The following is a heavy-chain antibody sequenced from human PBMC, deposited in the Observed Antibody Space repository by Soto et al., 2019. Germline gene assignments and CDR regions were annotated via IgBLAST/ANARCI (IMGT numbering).Heavy chain of an antibody. Sequence: SETLSLTCTVSGGSISSSSYYWGWIRQPPGKGLEWIGSIYYSGNTYYNPSLKSRVTISVDTAKNQFSLKLSSVTAADTAVYYCARQYYFGSGSYSNRPFDFWGQGNLVTVSS. D-gene: IGHD3-10*01. V-gene: IGHV4-39*01. J-gene: IGHJ4*02. CDR2: IYYSGNT. CDR1: GGSISSSSYY. CDR3: ARQYYFGSGSYSNRPFDF.